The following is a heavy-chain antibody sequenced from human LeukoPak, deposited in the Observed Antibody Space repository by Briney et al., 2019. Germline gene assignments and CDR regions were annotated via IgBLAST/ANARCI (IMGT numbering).Heavy chain of an antibody. V-gene: IGHV3-48*04. Sequence: GGSLTLSCAASGFTFSSYSMNWVRQAPGKGLEGVSYISRRSSTIYYADSVKGQFTMSRDNAKNSLYLQMNSLRAEDTAVYYCARSTRFDGSGSYYNPYYFDYWGQGNLVTVSS. J-gene: IGHJ4*02. CDR1: GFTFSSYS. CDR2: ISRRSSTI. D-gene: IGHD3-10*01. CDR3: ARSTRFDGSGSYYNPYYFDY.